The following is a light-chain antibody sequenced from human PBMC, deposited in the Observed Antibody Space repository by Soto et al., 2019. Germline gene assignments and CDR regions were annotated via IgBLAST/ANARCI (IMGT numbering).Light chain of an antibody. CDR3: QQYATFPCT. J-gene: IGKJ1*01. Sequence: EIVLTQSPGTLSLSPGERATLSCRASQTVSSSYLAWYQQKPGQAPRLLLYGASNRATGIPDRFSGSGYGTDFTLTISRLEPDDFAVYYCQQYATFPCTFGQGTKVEIK. CDR2: GAS. CDR1: QTVSSSY. V-gene: IGKV3-20*01.